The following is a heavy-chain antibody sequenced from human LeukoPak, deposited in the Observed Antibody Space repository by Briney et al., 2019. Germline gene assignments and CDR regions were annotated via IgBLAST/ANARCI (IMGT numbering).Heavy chain of an antibody. D-gene: IGHD7-27*01. V-gene: IGHV4-59*01. J-gene: IGHJ4*02. CDR1: GGSISSYY. CDR2: IYYSGST. Sequence: SETLSLTGTVSGGSISSYYWSWIRQPPGKGLEWMGYIYYSGSTNYNPSLKSRVTISVDTSKNQFSLKLSSVTAADTAVYYCAREPWAEGFDYWGQGTLVTVSS. CDR3: AREPWAEGFDY.